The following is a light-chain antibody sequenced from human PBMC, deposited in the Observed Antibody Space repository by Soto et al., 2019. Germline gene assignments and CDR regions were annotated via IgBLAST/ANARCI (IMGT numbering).Light chain of an antibody. CDR1: QDINSY. J-gene: IGKJ4*01. V-gene: IGKV1D-16*01. Sequence: DVQMTQSPSSLSASVGDRVTNTCRASQDINSYLAWYQQKPGNGPKSLIYAASSLQTGVPSRFSGSESGTDFTLTINNLQPEDSATYYCQQYNIYPLTFGGGTKVEIK. CDR2: AAS. CDR3: QQYNIYPLT.